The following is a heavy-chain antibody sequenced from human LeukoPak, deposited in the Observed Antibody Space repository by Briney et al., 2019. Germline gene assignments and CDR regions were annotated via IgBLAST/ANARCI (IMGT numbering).Heavy chain of an antibody. J-gene: IGHJ4*02. CDR2: ISGSGDST. CDR3: TKWSGFGDD. V-gene: IGHV3-23*01. Sequence: GGSLRLSCAASGFTFSSNSITWVRQTPGKGLEWVSGISGSGDSTFYADSVKGRFTISRDNSRNTLYLQMSSLRPEDTAVYYCTKWSGFGDDWGQGTLVTVSS. CDR1: GFTFSSNS. D-gene: IGHD3-10*01.